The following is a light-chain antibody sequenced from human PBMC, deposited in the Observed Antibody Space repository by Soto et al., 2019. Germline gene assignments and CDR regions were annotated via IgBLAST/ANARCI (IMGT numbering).Light chain of an antibody. CDR2: GAS. V-gene: IGKV3-20*01. Sequence: EIVLTQSPGTLSLSPGERATLSCRASQSVSSSYLAWYQQKPGQAPRLLIYGASSRATGIPDRFSGSGSGTDFILTISRLEPEDFAVYYCQQYGSSPVTFGQGTKLEIK. CDR3: QQYGSSPVT. J-gene: IGKJ2*01. CDR1: QSVSSSY.